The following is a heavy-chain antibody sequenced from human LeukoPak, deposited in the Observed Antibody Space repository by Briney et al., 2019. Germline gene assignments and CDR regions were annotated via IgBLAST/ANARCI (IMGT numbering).Heavy chain of an antibody. Sequence: GGSLRLSCAASGFTFSSYEMNWVRQAPGKGLEWVSYISSSGSTIYYADSVKGRFTISRDNSKNTLYLQMNSLRTEDTAVYYCARDADSGSFDYWGQGTLVTVSS. J-gene: IGHJ4*02. CDR1: GFTFSSYE. V-gene: IGHV3-48*03. D-gene: IGHD1-26*01. CDR3: ARDADSGSFDY. CDR2: ISSSGSTI.